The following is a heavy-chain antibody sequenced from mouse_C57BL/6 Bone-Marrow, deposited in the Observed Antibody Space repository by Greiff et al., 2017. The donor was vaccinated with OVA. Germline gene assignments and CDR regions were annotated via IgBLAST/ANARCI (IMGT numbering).Heavy chain of an antibody. Sequence: EVQLQQSGPELVKPGASVKISCKASGYSFTGYYMNWVKQSPEKNLEWIGEINPSTGGTTYNQKFKAKATLTVDKSSSTAYMQLKSLTSEDSAVYYCARDYGLFDYWGQGTTLTVSS. CDR1: GYSFTGYY. V-gene: IGHV1-42*01. D-gene: IGHD1-2*01. CDR3: ARDYGLFDY. J-gene: IGHJ2*01. CDR2: INPSTGGT.